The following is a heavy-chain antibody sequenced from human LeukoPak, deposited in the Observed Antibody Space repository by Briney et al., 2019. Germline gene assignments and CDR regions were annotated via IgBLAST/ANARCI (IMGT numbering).Heavy chain of an antibody. V-gene: IGHV3-74*01. J-gene: IGHJ3*02. CDR3: ARESIVVVPADAKNAFDM. CDR2: IKRDGSST. Sequence: PGGSLRLSCAASGFTFSDYWMHWVRQAPGKGLVWVARIKRDGSSTSYADSVKGRFTITRDSAKNTLYLQMNSLRAEDTAVYYCARESIVVVPADAKNAFDMWRQGTMVTVPS. CDR1: GFTFSDYW. D-gene: IGHD2-2*01.